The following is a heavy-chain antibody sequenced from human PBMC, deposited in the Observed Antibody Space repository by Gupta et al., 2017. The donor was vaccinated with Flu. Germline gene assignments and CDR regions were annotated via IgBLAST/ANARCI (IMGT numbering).Heavy chain of an antibody. J-gene: IGHJ4*02. CDR3: VRAFSRSSASDY. CDR1: GFTFSSYS. Sequence: EVQLVDSGGGLVKPGGSLRLSCVGSGFTFSSYSMNWVRQAPGKGLEWVSFISSSSSYIYYADSVRGRFTISRDNAKNSLYLQMNSLRAEDTAVYYCVRAFSRSSASDYWGQGTLVTVSS. CDR2: ISSSSSYI. D-gene: IGHD6-6*01. V-gene: IGHV3-21*01.